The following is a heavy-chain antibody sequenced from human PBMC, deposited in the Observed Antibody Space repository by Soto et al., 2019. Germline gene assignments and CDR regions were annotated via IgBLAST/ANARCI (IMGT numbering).Heavy chain of an antibody. CDR1: GYTFTGYY. CDR3: ARDHPSQYGMDV. J-gene: IGHJ6*02. CDR2: INPNSGGT. Sequence: VASVKVSCKASGYTFTGYYMHWVRQAPGQGLEWMGWINPNSGGTNYAQKFQGRVTMTRDTSISTAYMELSRLRSDDTAVYYCARDHPSQYGMDVWGQGTTVTVSS. V-gene: IGHV1-2*02.